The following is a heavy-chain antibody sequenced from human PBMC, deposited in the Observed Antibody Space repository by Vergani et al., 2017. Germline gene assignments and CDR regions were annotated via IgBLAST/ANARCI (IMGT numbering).Heavy chain of an antibody. CDR1: GFTFSSYA. CDR3: AKADGSSSWFDAFDI. CDR2: ISYDGSNK. V-gene: IGHV3-30-3*01. Sequence: QVQLVESGGGVVQPGRSLRLSCAASGFTFSSYAMHWVRQAPGKGLEWVAVISYDGSNKYYADSVKGRFTISRDNSKNTLYLQMNSLRAEDTAVYYCAKADGSSSWFDAFDIWGQGTMVTVSS. D-gene: IGHD6-13*01. J-gene: IGHJ3*02.